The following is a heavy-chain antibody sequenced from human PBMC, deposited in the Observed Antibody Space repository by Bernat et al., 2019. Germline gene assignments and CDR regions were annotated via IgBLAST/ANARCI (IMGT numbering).Heavy chain of an antibody. J-gene: IGHJ4*02. CDR1: GGSISSSSYY. V-gene: IGHV4-39*01. Sequence: QLQLQESGPGLVKPSETLSLTCTVSGGSISSSSYYWGWIRQPPGKGLEWIGSIYYSGSTYYNPSLKSRVTISVDTSKNQFSLKLSSVTAADTAVYYCATNIAEYYYGSGRLALGYWGQGTLVTVSS. CDR2: IYYSGST. D-gene: IGHD3-10*01. CDR3: ATNIAEYYYGSGRLALGY.